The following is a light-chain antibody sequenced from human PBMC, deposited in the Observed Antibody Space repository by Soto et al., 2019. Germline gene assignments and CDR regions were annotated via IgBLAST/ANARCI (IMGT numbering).Light chain of an antibody. CDR3: CSHAGSGTLV. J-gene: IGLJ3*02. Sequence: QSALTQSASVSGSPGQSISISCTRTSSDVGKYKFVSWYQQHPGKAPKLVIYEGTNRPSGVSDRFSGSKSGNTASLTISGLQAEDEADYYCCSHAGSGTLVFGGGTKLTVL. V-gene: IGLV2-23*01. CDR1: SSDVGKYKF. CDR2: EGT.